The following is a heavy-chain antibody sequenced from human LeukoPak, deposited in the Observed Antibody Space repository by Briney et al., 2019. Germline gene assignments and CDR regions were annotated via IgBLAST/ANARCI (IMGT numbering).Heavy chain of an antibody. V-gene: IGHV3-48*01. Sequence: GGSLRLSCAASGFTFSVYTLNWVRQAPGKGLEWVSYISRTSDTVSYADSVKGRFTISRDNAKNSLYLQMSSLRAEDTAVYYCARDYGYAFDTWGQGTMVTVSP. CDR3: ARDYGYAFDT. CDR2: ISRTSDTV. J-gene: IGHJ3*02. D-gene: IGHD3-16*01. CDR1: GFTFSVYT.